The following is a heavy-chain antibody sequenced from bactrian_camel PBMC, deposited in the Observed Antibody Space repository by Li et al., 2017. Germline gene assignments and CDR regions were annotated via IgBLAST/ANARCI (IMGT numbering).Heavy chain of an antibody. J-gene: IGHJ4*01. CDR1: TNTFEDNC. V-gene: IGHV3S54*01. CDR2: ISAGGGAI. D-gene: IGHD6*01. Sequence: QVQLVESGGDSVQPGGSLRLSCAVPTNTFEDNCMGWFRQAPGREREGVASISAGGGAIGYADSVRGRFTVSRDNAKKMLYLQMNLLKTEDTAIYYCAADPTCELASAVVSGIWYPPPQGYWGQGTQVTVS. CDR3: AADPTCELASAVVSGIWYPPPQGY.